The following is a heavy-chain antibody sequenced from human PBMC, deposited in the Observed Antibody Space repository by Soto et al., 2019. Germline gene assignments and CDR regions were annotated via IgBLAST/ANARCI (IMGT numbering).Heavy chain of an antibody. CDR3: ATRDCTNNVCHFP. CDR2: IHHTGSTT. Sequence: QVQLQESGPGLVKPSETLSLTCAVSGGSISTNDWWTWVRQPPGKGLEWIGDIHHTGSTTNYSPSLHSWVTVSIDKSENQFSLRLTSVTAADTAVYYCATRDCTNNVCHFPWGQGTLVTVSS. D-gene: IGHD2-8*01. J-gene: IGHJ5*02. CDR1: GGSISTNDW. V-gene: IGHV4-4*02.